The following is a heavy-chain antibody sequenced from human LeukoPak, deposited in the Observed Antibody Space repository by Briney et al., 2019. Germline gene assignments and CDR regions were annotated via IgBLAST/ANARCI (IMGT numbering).Heavy chain of an antibody. CDR2: IYSGGST. V-gene: IGHV3-53*01. J-gene: IGHJ6*03. D-gene: IGHD3-16*01. Sequence: GGSLRLSCAASGFTVSSNYMSWVRQAPGKGLEWVSVIYSGGSTYYADSVKGRFTISRDNSKNTLYLQMNSLRAEDTAVYYCARDSGGSYGRGHYYYYMDVWGKGTTVTVSS. CDR3: ARDSGGSYGRGHYYYYMDV. CDR1: GFTVSSNY.